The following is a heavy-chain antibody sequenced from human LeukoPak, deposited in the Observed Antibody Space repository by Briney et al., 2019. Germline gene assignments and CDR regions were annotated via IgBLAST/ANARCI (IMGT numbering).Heavy chain of an antibody. V-gene: IGHV1-2*02. Sequence: ASVKVSCKASGYTFTGYYIHRVRQAPGQGLEWMGWINPNSGGTNYAQKFQGRVTMTRDTSISTAYMELSRLRSDDTAVYYCAAGRGYCGGGSCYGDDAFDIWGQGTMATVSS. CDR2: INPNSGGT. CDR1: GYTFTGYY. D-gene: IGHD2-15*01. J-gene: IGHJ3*02. CDR3: AAGRGYCGGGSCYGDDAFDI.